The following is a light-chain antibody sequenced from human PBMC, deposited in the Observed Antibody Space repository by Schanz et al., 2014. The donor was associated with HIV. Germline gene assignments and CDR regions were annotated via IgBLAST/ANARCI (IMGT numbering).Light chain of an antibody. CDR1: QSVTSN. Sequence: EIVMTQSPATLSVSPGERATLSCRASQSVTSNLAWYQQKPGQAPRLLIYGASSRATGIPDRFSGSGSGTDFSLTISRLEPEDFAVYYCQQYGSFLSFGGGTKVEIK. CDR3: QQYGSFLS. V-gene: IGKV3-20*01. CDR2: GAS. J-gene: IGKJ4*01.